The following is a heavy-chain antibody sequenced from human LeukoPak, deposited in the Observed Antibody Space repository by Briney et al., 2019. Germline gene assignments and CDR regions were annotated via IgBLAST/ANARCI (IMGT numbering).Heavy chain of an antibody. CDR2: MNPNSGNT. J-gene: IGHJ4*02. CDR3: ARNRVDCYDSSGYYGGFDY. V-gene: IGHV1-8*03. D-gene: IGHD3-22*01. CDR1: GYTFTSYA. Sequence: ASVKVSCKASGYTFTSYAMNWVRQATGQGLEWMGWMNPNSGNTDYAQKFQGRVTITRNTSISTAYMELSSLRAEATAVYYCARNRVDCYDSSGYYGGFDYWGQGTLVTVSS.